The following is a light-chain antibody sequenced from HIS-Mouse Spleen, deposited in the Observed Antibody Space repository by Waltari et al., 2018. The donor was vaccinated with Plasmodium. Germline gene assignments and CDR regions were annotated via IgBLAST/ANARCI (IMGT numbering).Light chain of an antibody. V-gene: IGLV3-1*01. CDR2: QES. CDR3: QAWDSSTVV. CDR1: KLGAKY. J-gene: IGLJ2*01. Sequence: SYDLTQPPSVSVSPRQTASIPSPGVKLGAKYACLYQQKPGQSPVLVIYQESKRPSGIPGRFSGSNSGNTATLTISGTQAMDEADYYCQAWDSSTVVFGGGTKLTVL.